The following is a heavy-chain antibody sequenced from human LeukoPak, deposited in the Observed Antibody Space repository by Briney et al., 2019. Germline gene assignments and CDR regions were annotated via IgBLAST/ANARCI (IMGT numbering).Heavy chain of an antibody. Sequence: SETLSLTCTVSGGSISSYYWSWNRQPPGKGLEWIGYIYYSGSTNYNPSLKSRVTISVDTSKNQFSLKLSSVTAADTAVYYCARNDFLSPFDYWGQGTLVTVSS. CDR2: IYYSGST. CDR1: GGSISSYY. CDR3: ARNDFLSPFDY. V-gene: IGHV4-59*01. D-gene: IGHD3-3*01. J-gene: IGHJ4*02.